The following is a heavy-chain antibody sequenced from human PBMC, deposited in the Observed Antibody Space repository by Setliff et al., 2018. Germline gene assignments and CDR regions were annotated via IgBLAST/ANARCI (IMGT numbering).Heavy chain of an antibody. Sequence: SETLSLTCTVSGGSISSSSYYWVWIRQPPGKGLEWIGEINHSGSTNYNPSLKSRVTISVDTSKNQFSLKLSSVTAADTAVYYCATLLANYGSGMDVWGQGTTVTVSS. CDR2: INHSGST. D-gene: IGHD3-10*01. V-gene: IGHV4-39*07. CDR3: ATLLANYGSGMDV. CDR1: GGSISSSSYY. J-gene: IGHJ6*02.